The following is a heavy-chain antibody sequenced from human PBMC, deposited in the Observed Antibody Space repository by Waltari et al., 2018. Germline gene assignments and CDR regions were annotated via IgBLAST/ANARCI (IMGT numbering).Heavy chain of an antibody. CDR2: IKQDGSEK. V-gene: IGHV3-7*01. J-gene: IGHJ4*02. D-gene: IGHD3-10*01. CDR1: GFTFSSYW. Sequence: EVQLVESGGGLVQPGGSLRLSCAASGFTFSSYWMSWVRQAPGKGLEWVANIKQDGSEKYYVDSVKGRFTISRDNAKNSLYLQMNSLRAEDMAVYYCARDLGVLWSPGDYWGQGTLVTVSS. CDR3: ARDLGVLWSPGDY.